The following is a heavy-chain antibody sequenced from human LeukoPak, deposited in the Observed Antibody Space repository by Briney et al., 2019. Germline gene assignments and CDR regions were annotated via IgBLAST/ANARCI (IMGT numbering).Heavy chain of an antibody. Sequence: GGSLRLSCAASGFTFRSYSMNWVRQAPGKGLEWVSAISGSGGSTYYADSVKGRFTISRDNSKNTLYLQMNSLRAEDTAVYYCAKAIYDSSGPYDILSFDIWGQGTMVTVSS. CDR1: GFTFRSYS. CDR3: AKAIYDSSGPYDILSFDI. V-gene: IGHV3-23*01. J-gene: IGHJ3*02. CDR2: ISGSGGST. D-gene: IGHD3-22*01.